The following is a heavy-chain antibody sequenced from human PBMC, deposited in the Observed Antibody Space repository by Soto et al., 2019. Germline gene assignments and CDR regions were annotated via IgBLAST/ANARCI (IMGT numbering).Heavy chain of an antibody. J-gene: IGHJ5*02. CDR1: GGSFSGYY. V-gene: IGHV4-34*01. CDR2: INHSGST. D-gene: IGHD3-10*01. CDR3: ARGRGYYYGSGSYGWFDP. Sequence: QVQLQQWGAGLLKPSETLSLTCAVYGGSFSGYYWSWIRQPPGKGLEWIGEINHSGSTNYNPSLKRRVTISVDTSKNQFSLKLSSVTAADTAVYYCARGRGYYYGSGSYGWFDPWGQGTLVTVSS.